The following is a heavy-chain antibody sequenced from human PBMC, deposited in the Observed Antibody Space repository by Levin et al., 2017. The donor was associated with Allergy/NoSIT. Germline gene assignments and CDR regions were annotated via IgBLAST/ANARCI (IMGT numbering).Heavy chain of an antibody. D-gene: IGHD6-25*01. Sequence: GESLMISCKASGYTFTTYDITWARQAPGQGLEWMGWISTYNGNTNHAQKFQGRVTLTTDKSTSTAYMELRSLRSDDTAVYYCARGGSSAGYDYWGHGSLVTVSS. CDR2: ISTYNGNT. J-gene: IGHJ4*01. V-gene: IGHV1-18*01. CDR1: GYTFTTYD. CDR3: ARGGSSAGYDY.